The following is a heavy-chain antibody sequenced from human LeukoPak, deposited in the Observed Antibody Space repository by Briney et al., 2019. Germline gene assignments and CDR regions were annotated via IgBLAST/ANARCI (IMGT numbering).Heavy chain of an antibody. CDR1: GFTFSSYA. D-gene: IGHD3-22*01. Sequence: GRSLRLSCAASGFTFSSYAMHWVRQAPGKGLEGVAVISYDGSNKYYADSVKGRFTISRDNSKNTLYLQMNSLRAEDTAVYYCARDPAHYYDSSGYFDYWGQGTLVTVSS. J-gene: IGHJ4*02. CDR3: ARDPAHYYDSSGYFDY. CDR2: ISYDGSNK. V-gene: IGHV3-30-3*01.